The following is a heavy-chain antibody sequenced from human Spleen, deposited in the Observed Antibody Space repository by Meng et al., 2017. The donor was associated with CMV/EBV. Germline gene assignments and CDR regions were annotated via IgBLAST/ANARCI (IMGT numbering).Heavy chain of an antibody. Sequence: ASVKVSCKASGYTFTSYGISWVRQAPGQGLEWMGWISAYNGNTNYAQKLQGRVTMTTDTSTSTAYMELRSLRSEDTAVYYCAREGAIAARPGLVYWGQGTLVTVSS. CDR1: GYTFTSYG. CDR3: AREGAIAARPGLVY. V-gene: IGHV1-18*01. CDR2: ISAYNGNT. J-gene: IGHJ4*02. D-gene: IGHD6-6*01.